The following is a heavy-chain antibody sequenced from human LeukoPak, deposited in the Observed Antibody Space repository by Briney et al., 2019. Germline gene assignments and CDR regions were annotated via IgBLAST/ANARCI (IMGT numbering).Heavy chain of an antibody. Sequence: SVKVSCKASGGTPISYAISWVRQAPGQGLEWMGGIIPIFGTANYAQKFQGRVTITADESTSTAYMELSSLSSEDSAVYSCANLEFVEAALQWGQGTLVTVSS. V-gene: IGHV1-69*13. CDR2: IIPIFGTA. J-gene: IGHJ4*02. CDR3: ANLEFVEAALQ. CDR1: GGTPISYA. D-gene: IGHD3-10*01.